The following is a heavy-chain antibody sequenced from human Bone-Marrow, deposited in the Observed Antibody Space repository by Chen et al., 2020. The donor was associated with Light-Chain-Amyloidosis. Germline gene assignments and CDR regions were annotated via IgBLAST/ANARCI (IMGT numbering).Heavy chain of an antibody. V-gene: IGHV5-51*01. D-gene: IGHD5-18*01. CDR2: IYPDDSDA. J-gene: IGHJ4*02. CDR1: GYTFPNYW. Sequence: EVQLEQSGPEVKKPGESLKISCKGSGYTFPNYWIGWVRQMPGKGLEWMGVIYPDDSDARYSPSFEGKVTISADKSITPAYLQWRSLKASDTAMYYWARRRDGYNFDYWGQGTLVTVSS. CDR3: ARRRDGYNFDY.